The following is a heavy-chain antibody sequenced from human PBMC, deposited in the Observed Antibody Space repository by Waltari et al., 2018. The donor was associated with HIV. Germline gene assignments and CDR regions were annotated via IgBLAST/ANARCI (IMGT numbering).Heavy chain of an antibody. V-gene: IGHV3-9*01. Sequence: EVLLVESGGGLVQHGGSLRLSCAASGFKFAVYALHWVRQAPGRGLEWVSSISWNSGTIGYADSVKGRFTISRDNAKNSLSLQMNSLRPGDTALYYCAKVGMTAVTSYAIDIWGQGTMVTVSS. J-gene: IGHJ3*02. CDR2: ISWNSGTI. D-gene: IGHD4-17*01. CDR3: AKVGMTAVTSYAIDI. CDR1: GFKFAVYA.